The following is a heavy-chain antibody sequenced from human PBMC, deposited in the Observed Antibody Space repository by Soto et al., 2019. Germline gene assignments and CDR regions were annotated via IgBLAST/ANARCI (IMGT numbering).Heavy chain of an antibody. D-gene: IGHD2-15*01. Sequence: QVQLVESGGGLVPPGGSLRLSCAGSGFTFGDSYMSWIRQAPGKGLEWLSYISPGSRYPAYADSVKGRFTISRDNARRSLFLQMTSLTAEDTAMYYCVRGGGGGLFDPWGQGTRVTVPS. CDR3: VRGGGGGLFDP. CDR2: ISPGSRYP. CDR1: GFTFGDSY. V-gene: IGHV3-11*06. J-gene: IGHJ5*02.